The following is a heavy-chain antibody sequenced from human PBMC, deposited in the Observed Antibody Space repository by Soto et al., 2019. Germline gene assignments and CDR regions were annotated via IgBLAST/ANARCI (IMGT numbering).Heavy chain of an antibody. V-gene: IGHV4-34*01. CDR3: ARGGFERGSGVGAFDI. CDR1: GGSFSGYY. J-gene: IGHJ3*02. CDR2: INHSGST. D-gene: IGHD3-10*01. Sequence: SEPLSLTCAVYGGSFSGYYWSWIRQPPGKGLEWIGEINHSGSTNYNPSLKSRVTISVDTSKNQFSLKLSSVTAADTAVYYCARGGFERGSGVGAFDIWGQGTMVTVSS.